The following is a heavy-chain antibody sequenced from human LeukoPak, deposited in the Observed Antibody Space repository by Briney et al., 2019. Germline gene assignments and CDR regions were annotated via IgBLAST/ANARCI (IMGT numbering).Heavy chain of an antibody. Sequence: GGSLRLSCAASGFTSSSYAMSWVRQAPGKGLEWVSAISGRGDRTYYADSVKGRFTISRDNSKNTLYLQMNSLRAEDTAVYYCAKEQSSSGFFDYWGQGTLVTVSS. CDR2: ISGRGDRT. CDR1: GFTSSSYA. D-gene: IGHD6-6*01. V-gene: IGHV3-23*01. CDR3: AKEQSSSGFFDY. J-gene: IGHJ4*02.